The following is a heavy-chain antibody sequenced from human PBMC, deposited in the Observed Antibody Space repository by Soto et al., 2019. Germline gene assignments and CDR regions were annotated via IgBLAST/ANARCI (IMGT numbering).Heavy chain of an antibody. CDR3: ARVSTVDTDYYGMDV. V-gene: IGHV4-34*01. CDR1: GGSLSGYY. Sequence: SETLSLTCAVYGGSLSGYYWSWIRQPPGKGLEWIGEINHSGSTNYNPSLKSRVTISVDMSKNQFSLKLSSVTAADTAVYYCARVSTVDTDYYGMDVWGQGTTVTVSS. J-gene: IGHJ6*02. CDR2: INHSGST. D-gene: IGHD5-18*01.